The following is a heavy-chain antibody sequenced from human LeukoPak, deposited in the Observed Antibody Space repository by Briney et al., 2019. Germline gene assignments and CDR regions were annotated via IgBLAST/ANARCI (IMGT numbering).Heavy chain of an antibody. CDR2: INHSGST. V-gene: IGHV4-34*01. D-gene: IGHD6-6*01. J-gene: IGHJ4*02. CDR3: ARVYGGSSSYFDY. CDR1: GGSFSGYY. Sequence: SETLSLTCAVYGGSFSGYYWSWIRQPPGKGLEWIGEINHSGSTDYNPSLRSRVTISVDTSKNQFSLKLSSVTAADTAVYYCARVYGGSSSYFDYWGQGTLVTVSS.